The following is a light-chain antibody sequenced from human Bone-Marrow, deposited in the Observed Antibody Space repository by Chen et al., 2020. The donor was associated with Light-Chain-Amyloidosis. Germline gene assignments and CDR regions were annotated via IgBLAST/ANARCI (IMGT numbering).Light chain of an antibody. CDR3: MQAVRTPFT. CDR2: LGS. Sequence: DVVMTQSPLSLPVTPGEPASISCRSSQSLLHNNGYNYLDWYLQKPGQSPQLLIYLGSNRASGVPDRFSGSGSGTDFTLKISRVEAEDVGVYYCMQAVRTPFTFGPGTKVDIK. CDR1: QSLLHNNGYNY. V-gene: IGKV2-28*01. J-gene: IGKJ3*01.